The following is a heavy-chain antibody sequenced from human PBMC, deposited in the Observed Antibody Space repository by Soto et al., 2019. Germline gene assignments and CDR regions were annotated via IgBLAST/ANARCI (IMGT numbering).Heavy chain of an antibody. CDR3: ARAGAFYETSGYPWSTFDI. V-gene: IGHV1-18*01. CDR2: ISAYNGNT. J-gene: IGHJ3*02. CDR1: GYTLTSYG. Sequence: QVHLVQSGAEVKKPGASVKVSWKASGYTLTSYGISWVRQAPGQGLQWMGWISAYNGNTNYADKFQGRVTMTTDTSTSTAHMEVRSLRSDDTAVYYCARAGAFYETSGYPWSTFDIWGQGTMVTVSS. D-gene: IGHD3-22*01.